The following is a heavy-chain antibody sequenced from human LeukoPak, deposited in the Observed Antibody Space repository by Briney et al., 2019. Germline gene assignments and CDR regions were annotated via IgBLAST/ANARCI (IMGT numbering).Heavy chain of an antibody. CDR3: AAQSIVGATFPDY. J-gene: IGHJ4*02. D-gene: IGHD1-26*01. Sequence: SETLSLTCTVSGGSISSGDYYWSWIRQPPGKGLEWIGYIYYSGSTYYNPSLKSRVTISVDTSKNQFSLKLSSVTAADTVVYYCAAQSIVGATFPDYWGQGTLVTVSS. V-gene: IGHV4-30-4*01. CDR1: GGSISSGDYY. CDR2: IYYSGST.